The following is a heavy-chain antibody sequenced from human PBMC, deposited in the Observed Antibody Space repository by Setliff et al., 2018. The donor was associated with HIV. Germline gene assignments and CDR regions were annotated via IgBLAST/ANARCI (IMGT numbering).Heavy chain of an antibody. CDR3: ARQTRNRYDVLTGYSVL. Sequence: PSETLSLTCSVSGDSIISDTYYWGWIRQPPGKGPEWIASIFYTGSTFYTSSLKSRVRISMDKPKNQFSRELTSVTTEDTAVFYCARQTRNRYDVLTGYSVLWGQGILVTVSS. J-gene: IGHJ4*02. V-gene: IGHV4-39*01. CDR1: GDSIISDTYY. CDR2: IFYTGST. D-gene: IGHD3-9*01.